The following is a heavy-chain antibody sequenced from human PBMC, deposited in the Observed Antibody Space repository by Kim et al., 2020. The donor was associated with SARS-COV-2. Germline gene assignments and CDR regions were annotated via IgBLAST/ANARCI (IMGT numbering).Heavy chain of an antibody. Sequence: GGSLRLSCAASGFTFTNAWMTWVRQVPGKGLEWVAHIRSKDDGGTTDYATPVKGRFTVSRDDSTSTLYLQMNSLRTEDTAVYYCTTDPRGFSYGYYYGMDGWGQGTTVTVSS. V-gene: IGHV3-15*05. CDR2: IRSKDDGGTT. CDR3: TTDPRGFSYGYYYGMDG. D-gene: IGHD3-16*01. J-gene: IGHJ6*02. CDR1: GFTFTNAW.